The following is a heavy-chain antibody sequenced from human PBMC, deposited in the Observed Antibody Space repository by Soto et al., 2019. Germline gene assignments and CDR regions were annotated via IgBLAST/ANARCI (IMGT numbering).Heavy chain of an antibody. D-gene: IGHD3-10*01. V-gene: IGHV4-34*01. CDR1: GGSFSGYY. J-gene: IGHJ6*02. Sequence: QVQLQQWGAGLLKPSETLSLTCGVYGGSFSGYYWSWIRQPPGKGLEWIGEVNHSGSTNYNPSLKIRVAISVDXXKXQXXLKLSSVTDADTALYYCARKYLPYYGSGSPYGMDVWGQGTTVTVSS. CDR3: ARKYLPYYGSGSPYGMDV. CDR2: VNHSGST.